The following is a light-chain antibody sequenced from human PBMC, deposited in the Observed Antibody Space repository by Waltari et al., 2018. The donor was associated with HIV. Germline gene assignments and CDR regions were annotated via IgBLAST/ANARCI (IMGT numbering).Light chain of an antibody. V-gene: IGKV3-20*01. J-gene: IGKJ1*01. CDR3: HQYDSSPET. CDR1: QSVTSTF. CDR2: GTS. Sequence: SVLTQSPGTLSLSPGESATLSCRVSQSVTSTFLAWYQQKPGQAPRLLIYGTSNRATGIPDRFSGSGFGTDFTLTITRLEPEDFAVYYCHQYDSSPETFGQGTKVEI.